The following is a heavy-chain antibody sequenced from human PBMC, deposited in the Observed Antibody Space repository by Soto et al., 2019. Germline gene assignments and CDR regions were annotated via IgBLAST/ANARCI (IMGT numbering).Heavy chain of an antibody. CDR2: INPNSGGT. D-gene: IGHD1-26*01. CDR1: GYTFTGYY. J-gene: IGHJ6*02. CDR3: ATSPYPYRGGCYYCYGMDV. Sequence: ASVKVSCKASGYTFTGYYMHWVRQAPGQGLEWMGWINPNSGGTNYAQKFQGRVTMTRDTSISTAYMELSRLRSDDTAVYYCATSPYPYRGGCYYCYGMDVWGQGTTVTVSS. V-gene: IGHV1-2*02.